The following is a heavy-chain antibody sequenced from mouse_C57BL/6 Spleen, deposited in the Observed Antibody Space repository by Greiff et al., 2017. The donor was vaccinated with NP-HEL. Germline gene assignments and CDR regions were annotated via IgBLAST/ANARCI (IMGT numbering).Heavy chain of an antibody. D-gene: IGHD1-1*01. CDR1: GYTFTSYW. Sequence: QVQLQQPGAELVRPGSSVKLSCKASGYTFTSYWMDWVKQRPGQGLEWIGNIYPSDSETHYNQKFKDKATLTVDKSSSTAYMQLSSLTSEDSAVYYGARKNYCGSLYYFDDWGQGTTLTVSS. CDR3: ARKNYCGSLYYFDD. J-gene: IGHJ2*01. CDR2: IYPSDSET. V-gene: IGHV1-61*01.